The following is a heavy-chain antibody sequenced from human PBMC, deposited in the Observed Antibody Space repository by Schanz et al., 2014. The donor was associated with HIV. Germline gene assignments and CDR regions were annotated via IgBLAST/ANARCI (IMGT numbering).Heavy chain of an antibody. J-gene: IGHJ4*02. V-gene: IGHV3-23*01. CDR3: AKSGNGRSLDF. CDR2: ISGSGGST. D-gene: IGHD3-10*01. CDR1: GFTFNSYA. Sequence: EVQLLESGGGLVQPGGSLRLACAASGFTFNSYAMSWVRQAPGKGLEWVSAISGSGGSTNYADSVKGRFTISRDNSKNTLYLQMNSLRAEDTAVFYCAKSGNGRSLDFWGQGTLLTVSS.